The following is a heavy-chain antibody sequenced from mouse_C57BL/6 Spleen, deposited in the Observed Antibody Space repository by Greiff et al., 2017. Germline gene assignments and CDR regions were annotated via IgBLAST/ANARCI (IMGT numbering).Heavy chain of an antibody. CDR2: IHPNSGST. CDR1: GYTFTSYW. CDR3: ARSPDDDDGTWFAY. V-gene: IGHV1-64*01. J-gene: IGHJ3*01. Sequence: QVQLQQPGAELVKPGASVKLSCKASGYTFTSYWMHWVKQRPGQGLEWIGMIHPNSGSTNYNEKFKSKATLTVDKSSSTAYMQLSSLSSEDSAVYYCARSPDDDDGTWFAYWGQGTLVTVSA. D-gene: IGHD2-4*01.